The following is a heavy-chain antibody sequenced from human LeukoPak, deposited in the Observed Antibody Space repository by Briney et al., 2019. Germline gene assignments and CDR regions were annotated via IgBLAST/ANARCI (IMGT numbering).Heavy chain of an antibody. CDR1: GFTFSSYA. Sequence: EGSLRLSCAASGFTFSSYAMSWVRQAPGKGLEWVADIKEDGSEKSYVDSVKGRFTISRDNAKNSLYLQMNTLRAEDTAVYYCAELGITMIGGVWGKGTTATISS. J-gene: IGHJ6*04. D-gene: IGHD3-10*02. CDR3: AELGITMIGGV. CDR2: IKEDGSEK. V-gene: IGHV3-7*01.